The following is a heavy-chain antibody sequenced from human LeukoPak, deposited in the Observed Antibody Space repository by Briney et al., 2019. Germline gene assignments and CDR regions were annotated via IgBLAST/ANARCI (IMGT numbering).Heavy chain of an antibody. CDR1: GYTFTSYD. D-gene: IGHD3-3*01. CDR2: MNPNSGNT. CDR3: ARVPGRDFWSGYHLYYYYMDV. Sequence: GASVKVSCRASGYTFTSYDINWVRQATGQGLEWMGWMNPNSGNTGYAQKFQGRVTMTRNTSISTAYMELSSLRSEDTAVYYCARVPGRDFWSGYHLYYYYMDVWGKGTTVTVSS. J-gene: IGHJ6*03. V-gene: IGHV1-8*01.